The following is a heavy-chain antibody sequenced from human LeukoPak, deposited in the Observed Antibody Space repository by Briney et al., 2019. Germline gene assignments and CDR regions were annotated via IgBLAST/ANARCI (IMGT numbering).Heavy chain of an antibody. D-gene: IGHD6-6*01. CDR2: ISGSGGST. Sequence: GGSLRLSCAASRFTFSSYAMNWVRQAPGKGLEWVSAISGSGGSTYYADSVKGRFTISRDNSKNTLYLQMSSLRAEDTAVYYCAKERAARPHYYGMDVWGQGTTVTVSS. CDR1: RFTFSSYA. J-gene: IGHJ6*02. V-gene: IGHV3-23*01. CDR3: AKERAARPHYYGMDV.